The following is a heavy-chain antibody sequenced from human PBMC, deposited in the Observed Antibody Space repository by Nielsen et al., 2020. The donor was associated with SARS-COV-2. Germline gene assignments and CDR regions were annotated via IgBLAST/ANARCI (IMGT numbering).Heavy chain of an antibody. V-gene: IGHV1-69*04. CDR1: GGTFSSYA. D-gene: IGHD1-26*01. CDR2: IIPILGIA. CDR3: AADQVGATGGLDL. J-gene: IGHJ6*02. Sequence: SVKVSCKASGGTFSSYAISWVRQAPGQGLEWMGRIIPILGIANYAQKFQGRVTITADKSTSTAYMELSSLRSEDTAVYYCAADQVGATGGLDLWGQGTTVMVSS.